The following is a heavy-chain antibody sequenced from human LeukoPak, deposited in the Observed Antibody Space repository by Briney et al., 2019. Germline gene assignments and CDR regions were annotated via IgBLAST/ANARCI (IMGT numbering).Heavy chain of an antibody. CDR3: AKSLGSRFATSTYYFDY. Sequence: PGGSLRLSCAASGFTFSSYAMSWVRQAPGKGLEWVSAISGSGGSTYYADSVKGRFTISRDNSKNTLYLQMNSLRAEDTAVYYCAKSLGSRFATSTYYFDYWGQGTLVTVSS. D-gene: IGHD5/OR15-5a*01. CDR1: GFTFSSYA. J-gene: IGHJ4*02. CDR2: ISGSGGST. V-gene: IGHV3-23*01.